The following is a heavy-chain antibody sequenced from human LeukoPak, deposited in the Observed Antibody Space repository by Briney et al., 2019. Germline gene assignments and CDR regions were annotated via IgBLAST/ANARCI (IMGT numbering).Heavy chain of an antibody. CDR1: GFTFSNYA. Sequence: GGSLRLSCAASGFTFSNYAMNWVRQAPGKGLEWVSAMTGSGRNTYYADSVKGRFTISRDNSNNTLYLQMNSLRAEDTAVYYCATNYYDSSGYYPDFDYWGQGALGTVSS. D-gene: IGHD3-22*01. CDR3: ATNYYDSSGYYPDFDY. V-gene: IGHV3-23*01. CDR2: MTGSGRNT. J-gene: IGHJ4*02.